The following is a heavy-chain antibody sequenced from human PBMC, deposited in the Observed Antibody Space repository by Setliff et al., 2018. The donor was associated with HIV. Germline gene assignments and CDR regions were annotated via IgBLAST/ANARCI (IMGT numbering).Heavy chain of an antibody. CDR3: ARDKDYYDYSGYYYIYYYMDV. CDR1: GFTFSNYN. V-gene: IGHV3-23*01. D-gene: IGHD3-22*01. Sequence: PGGSLRLSCAASGFTFSNYNMSWVRQAPGKGLEWVSAISDSGGGTYYADSVKGRFTVSRDNSKYTLYLQMNSLRAEDTAVYYCARDKDYYDYSGYYYIYYYMDVWGKGTTVTVSS. J-gene: IGHJ6*03. CDR2: ISDSGGGT.